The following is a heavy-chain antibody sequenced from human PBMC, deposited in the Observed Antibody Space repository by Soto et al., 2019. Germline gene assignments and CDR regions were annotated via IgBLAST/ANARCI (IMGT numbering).Heavy chain of an antibody. CDR1: SGSISSYY. CDR2: IYYSGST. J-gene: IGHJ4*02. Sequence: SETLSLTCTVSSGSISSYYWSWIRQPPGKGLEWIGYIYYSGSTNYNPSLKSRVNISVDTSKNQFSLKLSSVTAADTAVFYCARVYDSSGNYYFDYWGQGTLVTVSS. CDR3: ARVYDSSGNYYFDY. D-gene: IGHD3-22*01. V-gene: IGHV4-59*01.